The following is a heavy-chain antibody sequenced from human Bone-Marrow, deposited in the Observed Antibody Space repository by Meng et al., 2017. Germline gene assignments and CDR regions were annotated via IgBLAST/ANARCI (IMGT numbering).Heavy chain of an antibody. Sequence: EVPVGGSGGGSVKPVVSRNLSGEVSGSSFRNFRRTRVRPAPGKGREWVSRIKRKVDYGTTDFAAAVKGRFTILKEDSKNTLYLQMNSLISEDTAVYFCATGAAAADHWGQETLVTVSS. CDR2: IKRKVDYGTT. D-gene: IGHD6-13*01. V-gene: IGHV3-15*01. CDR3: ATGAAAADH. J-gene: IGHJ4*02. CDR1: GSSFRNFR.